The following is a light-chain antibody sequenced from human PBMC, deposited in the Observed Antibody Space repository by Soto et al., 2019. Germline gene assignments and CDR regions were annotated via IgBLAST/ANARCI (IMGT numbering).Light chain of an antibody. Sequence: VLTQSRANLSVTPGARAALSCRASQSVGTYLAWYQQKPGQAPRLLIYSVSSRATGIPYRFSGSGSGTDFTLTITRLQPEDSAIYYCEHYGSSPRTFGQGTKVDI. J-gene: IGKJ1*01. V-gene: IGKV3-20*01. CDR3: EHYGSSPRT. CDR1: QSVGTY. CDR2: SVS.